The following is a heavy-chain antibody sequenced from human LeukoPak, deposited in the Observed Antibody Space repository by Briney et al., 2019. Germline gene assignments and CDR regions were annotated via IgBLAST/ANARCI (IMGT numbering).Heavy chain of an antibody. J-gene: IGHJ6*02. CDR3: ASLIVVVPAAMQDYYYYGMDV. CDR2: IYYSGST. Sequence: SETLSLTCTVSGGSMSPYHWGWIRQPPGKGLEWTGYIYYSGSTNYNPSLKSRVTISVDTSKNQFSLKLSSVTAADTAVYYCASLIVVVPAAMQDYYYYGMDVWGQGTTVTVSS. CDR1: GGSMSPYH. V-gene: IGHV4-59*08. D-gene: IGHD2-2*01.